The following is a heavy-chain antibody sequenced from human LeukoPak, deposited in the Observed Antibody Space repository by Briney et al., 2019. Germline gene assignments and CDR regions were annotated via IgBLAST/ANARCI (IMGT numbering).Heavy chain of an antibody. J-gene: IGHJ3*02. CDR1: GGSFRGYY. CDR2: INHRGST. D-gene: IGHD2-21*02. Sequence: PSETLSLTCAVYGGSFRGYYWSWIRQPPGKGLEWIGEINHRGSTKYNPSLKSRVTISVDTSKNQFSLKLSSVTAADTAVYYCARARGHIVVVTGTLGFDIWGQGTMVTVSS. V-gene: IGHV4-34*01. CDR3: ARARGHIVVVTGTLGFDI.